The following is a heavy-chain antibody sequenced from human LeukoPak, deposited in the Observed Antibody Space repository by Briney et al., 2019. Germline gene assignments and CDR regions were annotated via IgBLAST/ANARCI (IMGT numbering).Heavy chain of an antibody. CDR2: ISGSGGST. Sequence: GGSLRLSCAASGFTFSSYAMSWVRQAPGKGLEWVSAISGSGGSTYYADSVKGRFTISRDNSKNTLYLQMNSLRADDTAVYYCARVRWDWNYVSWGQGTLVTVSS. CDR1: GFTFSSYA. D-gene: IGHD1-7*01. CDR3: ARVRWDWNYVS. J-gene: IGHJ5*02. V-gene: IGHV3-23*01.